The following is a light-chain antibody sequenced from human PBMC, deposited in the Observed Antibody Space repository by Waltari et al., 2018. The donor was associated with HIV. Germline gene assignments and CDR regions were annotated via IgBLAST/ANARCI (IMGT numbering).Light chain of an antibody. J-gene: IGKJ1*01. CDR1: ENISKR. Sequence: DIQMTQSPSTLSASLGDRVTLACRASENISKRLAWYQQKPGQAPRLLIFKASNLESGVPVRFSGSGSGTQFTLTINSLQSDDFATYYCQQYETSSRTFGLGTKVDI. CDR2: KAS. V-gene: IGKV1-5*03. CDR3: QQYETSSRT.